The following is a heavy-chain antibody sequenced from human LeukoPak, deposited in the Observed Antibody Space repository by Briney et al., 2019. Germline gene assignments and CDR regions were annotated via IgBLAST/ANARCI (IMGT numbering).Heavy chain of an antibody. CDR1: GFTFSSYW. Sequence: PGGSLRLSCAASGFTFSSYWMHWVRQAPGKGLVWVSRINSDGSSTSYADSVKGRFTISRDKAKNTLYLQMNSLRAEDTAVYYCARTDAVAGPLDYWGQGTLVTVSS. D-gene: IGHD6-19*01. J-gene: IGHJ4*02. CDR3: ARTDAVAGPLDY. CDR2: INSDGSST. V-gene: IGHV3-74*01.